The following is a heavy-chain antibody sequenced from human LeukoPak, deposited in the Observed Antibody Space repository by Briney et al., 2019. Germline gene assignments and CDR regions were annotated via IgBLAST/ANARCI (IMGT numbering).Heavy chain of an antibody. Sequence: GGSLRLSCAASGFTFSSYSMNWVRQAPGKGLEWVSYISSSSGTIYYADSVKGRFTISRDNAKNSLSLQMKSLRAEDTAVYYCAREGHCSTTSCALDAIEVWGQGTLVAVSS. CDR3: AREGHCSTTSCALDAIEV. D-gene: IGHD2-2*01. CDR2: ISSSSGTI. V-gene: IGHV3-48*01. J-gene: IGHJ3*01. CDR1: GFTFSSYS.